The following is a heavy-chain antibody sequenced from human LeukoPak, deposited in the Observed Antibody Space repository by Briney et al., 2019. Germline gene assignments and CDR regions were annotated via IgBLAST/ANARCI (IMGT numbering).Heavy chain of an antibody. J-gene: IGHJ4*02. CDR1: GFTFSSYA. CDR3: AKDGRGGSGWFDY. Sequence: GGSLRLSCAASGFTFSSYAMSWVRQAPGKGLEWVSAISGSGGSTYYADSVKGRFTISRDNSKSTLYLQMNSLRAEDTAVYYCAKDGRGGSGWFDYWGQGTLVTVSS. CDR2: ISGSGGST. D-gene: IGHD6-19*01. V-gene: IGHV3-23*01.